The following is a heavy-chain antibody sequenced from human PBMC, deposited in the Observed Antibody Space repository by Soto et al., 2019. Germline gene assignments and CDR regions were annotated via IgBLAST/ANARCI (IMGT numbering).Heavy chain of an antibody. D-gene: IGHD6-19*01. CDR2: IYSGGST. J-gene: IGHJ6*02. CDR1: GFTVSNNY. Sequence: GSLRLSCAASGFTVSNNYLSWVRQAPGKGLQWVSLIYSGGSTYYADSVKGRFTISRDNSKNTLYLQMNSLRAEDTAVYYCARDHGYSSGWHDYYYYYGMDVWGQGTTVTVSS. CDR3: ARDHGYSSGWHDYYYYYGMDV. V-gene: IGHV3-53*01.